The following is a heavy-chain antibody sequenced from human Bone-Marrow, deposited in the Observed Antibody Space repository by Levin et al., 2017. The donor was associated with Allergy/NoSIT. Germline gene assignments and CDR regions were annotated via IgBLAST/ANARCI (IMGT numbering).Heavy chain of an antibody. Sequence: SVKVSCKISGGTFNTNTISWVRHAPGQGLEWMGGIVPIFGATKNAPKFQDRVTITADESTNTAYLELRSLTSEDTAIYYCTTEQRQEAFDYWGQGTQVTVSS. CDR1: GGTFNTNT. V-gene: IGHV1-69*13. CDR3: TTEQRQEAFDY. CDR2: IVPIFGAT. D-gene: IGHD1-1*01. J-gene: IGHJ4*02.